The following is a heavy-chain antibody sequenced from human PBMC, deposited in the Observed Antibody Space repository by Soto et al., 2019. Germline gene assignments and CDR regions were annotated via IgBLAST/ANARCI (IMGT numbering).Heavy chain of an antibody. CDR3: ARIPRTLTGRYYYYGMDV. CDR2: IDWDDDK. V-gene: IGHV2-70*01. J-gene: IGHJ6*02. CDR1: GFSLSTSGMC. Sequence: SGPTLVHPTQTLTLTCTFSGFSLSTSGMCVSWIRQPPGKALEWLALIDWDDDKYYSTSLETRLTISKDTSKNQVVLTMTNMDPVDTATYYCARIPRTLTGRYYYYGMDVWGQGTTVTVSS. D-gene: IGHD3-9*01.